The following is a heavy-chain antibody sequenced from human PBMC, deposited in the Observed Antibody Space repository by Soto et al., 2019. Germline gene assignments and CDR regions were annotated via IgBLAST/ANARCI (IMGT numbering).Heavy chain of an antibody. CDR2: IVVGSGNT. CDR1: GFTFTSSA. CDR3: AAAYYDFWSGYYSGNWFDP. V-gene: IGHV1-58*02. Sequence: SVKVSCKASGFTFTSSAMQWVRQARGQRLEWIGWIVVGSGNTNYAQKFQERVTITRDISTSTAYMELSSLRSEDTAVYYCAAAYYDFWSGYYSGNWFDPWGQGTLVTVSS. J-gene: IGHJ5*02. D-gene: IGHD3-3*01.